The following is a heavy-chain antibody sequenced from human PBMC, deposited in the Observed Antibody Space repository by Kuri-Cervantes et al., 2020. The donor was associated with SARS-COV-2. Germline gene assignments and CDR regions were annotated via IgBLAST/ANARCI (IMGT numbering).Heavy chain of an antibody. CDR1: GFTFSSYG. CDR3: AKDRVRRGYSGYVILDY. J-gene: IGHJ4*02. V-gene: IGHV3-30*18. Sequence: GESLKISCAASGFTFSSYGMHWVRQAPGKGLEWVAVISFGGTNKYYADSVKGRFTISRDNSKNTLYLQRNSLRAEDTAVYYCAKDRVRRGYSGYVILDYWGQGTLVTVSS. CDR2: ISFGGTNK. D-gene: IGHD5-12*01.